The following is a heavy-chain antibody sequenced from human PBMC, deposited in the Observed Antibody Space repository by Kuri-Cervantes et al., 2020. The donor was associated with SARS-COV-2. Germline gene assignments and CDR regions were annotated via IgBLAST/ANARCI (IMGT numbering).Heavy chain of an antibody. CDR3: ARDGWATGYYYGMDV. D-gene: IGHD5-12*01. V-gene: IGHV4-4*07. Sequence: SETLSLTCTVSGGSISSYYWSWIRQPAGKGLEWIGRIYTSGSTNYNPSLKSRVIISVDTSKNQFSLKLSSVTAADTAVYYCARDGWATGYYYGMDVWGQGTTVTVSS. CDR2: IYTSGST. J-gene: IGHJ6*02. CDR1: GGSISSYY.